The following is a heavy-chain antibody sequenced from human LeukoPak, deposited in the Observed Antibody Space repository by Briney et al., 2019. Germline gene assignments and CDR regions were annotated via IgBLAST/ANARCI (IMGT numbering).Heavy chain of an antibody. CDR3: ARGTTRGSDY. V-gene: IGHV3-64*01. CDR2: ISSNGDST. Sequence: GGSLRLSCATSGFTFSSYPMYWVRQAPGKGLKYVLGISSNGDSTYYANSVKGRFTISRDNSKNTLYLQMGSLRPEDMAVYYCARGTTRGSDYWGQGTLVTVSS. CDR1: GFTFSSYP. D-gene: IGHD1-1*01. J-gene: IGHJ4*02.